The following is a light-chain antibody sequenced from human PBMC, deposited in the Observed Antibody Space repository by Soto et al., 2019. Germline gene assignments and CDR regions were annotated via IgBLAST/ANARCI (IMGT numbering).Light chain of an antibody. CDR1: QGISSA. CDR3: QKCKVAPFT. CDR2: DAS. Sequence: AIQLTQSPSSLSASVGDRVTITCRASQGISSALAWYQQKPGKAPKLLIYDASSLESGVPSRFSGSGSGTDFTLTISSLQPEDVATYYCQKCKVAPFTFGGGTKVDIK. J-gene: IGKJ4*01. V-gene: IGKV1-13*02.